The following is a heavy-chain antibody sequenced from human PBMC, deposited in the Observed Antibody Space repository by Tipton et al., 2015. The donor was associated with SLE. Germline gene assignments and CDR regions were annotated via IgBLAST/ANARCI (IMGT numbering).Heavy chain of an antibody. D-gene: IGHD2-2*01. CDR3: ARGCSSSTCEPFYFFGMDV. V-gene: IGHV4-28*03. Sequence: TLSLTCAVSGYSISTSDSNWWGWIRQPPGKGLEWIGYIYYRGTAYYSPSLESRVTITVDMSKNQFSLRLISVTAADTAVYYCARGCSSSTCEPFYFFGMDVWGQGTTVTVSS. CDR2: IYYRGTA. CDR1: GYSISTSDSNW. J-gene: IGHJ6*02.